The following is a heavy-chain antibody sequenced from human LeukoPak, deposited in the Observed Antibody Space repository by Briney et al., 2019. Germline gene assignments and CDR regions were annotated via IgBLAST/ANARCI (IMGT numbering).Heavy chain of an antibody. CDR2: ITSDGGTT. CDR1: GFTFSNYA. D-gene: IGHD3-10*01. CDR3: LRDATGAGDF. V-gene: IGHV3-64D*09. Sequence: PGGSLRLSCSASGFTFSNYAMHWVRQTPGKRLEYVSAITSDGGTTYYADSLKGRFTISRDNSKNTLYPQMSSLRTEDTAVYYCLRDATGAGDFWGQGTLVTVSS. J-gene: IGHJ4*02.